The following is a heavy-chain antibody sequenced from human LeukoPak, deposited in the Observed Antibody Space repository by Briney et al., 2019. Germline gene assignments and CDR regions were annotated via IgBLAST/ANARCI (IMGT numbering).Heavy chain of an antibody. CDR3: ARADY. CDR2: FYSDALDGIT. CDR1: GFTFSSYA. J-gene: IGHJ4*02. Sequence: GGSLRLSCAASGFTFSSYAMSWVRQAPGKGLEWVSNFYSDALDGITNYADSVKGRFTISRDNAKNSLYLQMNSLRAEDTAVYYCARADYWGQGTLVTVSS. V-gene: IGHV3-23*01.